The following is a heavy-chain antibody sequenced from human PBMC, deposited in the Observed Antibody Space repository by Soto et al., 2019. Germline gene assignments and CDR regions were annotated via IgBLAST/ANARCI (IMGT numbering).Heavy chain of an antibody. CDR1: GFTFSSYG. J-gene: IGHJ2*01. CDR3: TIEASSMVLYQPGSVDL. V-gene: IGHV3-30*03. CDR2: ISYDGSNK. D-gene: IGHD2-2*02. Sequence: QVQLVESGGGVVQPGRSLRLSCAASGFTFSSYGMHWVRQAPGKGLEWVAVISYDGSNKYYAYSVKGRFTISRDKSKNTLYQQMNSLRAEDTAVYYCTIEASSMVLYQPGSVDLWGRGTLVTVSS.